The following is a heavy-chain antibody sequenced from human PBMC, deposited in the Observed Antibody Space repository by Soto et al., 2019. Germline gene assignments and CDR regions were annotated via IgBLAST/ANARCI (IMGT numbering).Heavy chain of an antibody. CDR3: ARVYTDSWRVH. CDR2: IYYSGST. V-gene: IGHV4-39*07. Sequence: SETLSLTCTVSGGSISSSSYYWGWIRQPPGKGLEWIGSIYYSGSTYYNPSLKSRVTISVDTSKNQFSLKLSSVTAADTAVYYCARVYTDSWRVHWGQGTLVTVSS. CDR1: GGSISSSSYY. J-gene: IGHJ4*02. D-gene: IGHD1-26*01.